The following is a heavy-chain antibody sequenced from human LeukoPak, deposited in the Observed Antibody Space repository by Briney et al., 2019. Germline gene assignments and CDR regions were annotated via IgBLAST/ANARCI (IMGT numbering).Heavy chain of an antibody. V-gene: IGHV1-18*01. CDR3: ARDPGCSCGSCYLITYYYYYGMDV. J-gene: IGHJ6*01. D-gene: IGHD2-15*01. CDR1: GYTFTSYG. Sequence: ASVKVSCKASGYTFTSYGISWGRQAPGHGVERIGWIRAYNGNTNYAQKLQGRVTMTTDTSRSTAYMELRRLRSDEAAVYYCARDPGCSCGSCYLITYYYYYGMDVWGQGTTVTVSS. CDR2: IRAYNGNT.